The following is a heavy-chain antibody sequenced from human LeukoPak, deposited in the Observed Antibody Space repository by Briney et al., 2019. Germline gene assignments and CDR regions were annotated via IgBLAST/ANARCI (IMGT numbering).Heavy chain of an antibody. CDR1: GGTFSSYA. V-gene: IGHV1-69*01. CDR3: ARGSAIHGTVSQDY. CDR2: IIPIFGTA. J-gene: IGHJ4*02. D-gene: IGHD2-2*02. Sequence: GSSVKVSCKASGGTFSSYAISWVRQAPGQGLGWMGGIIPIFGTANYAQKFQGRVTITADESTSTAYMELSSLRSEDTAVYYCARGSAIHGTVSQDYWGQGTLVTVSS.